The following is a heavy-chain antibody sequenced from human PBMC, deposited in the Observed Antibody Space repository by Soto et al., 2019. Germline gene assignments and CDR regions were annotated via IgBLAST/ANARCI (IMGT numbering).Heavy chain of an antibody. CDR3: ARVPFVGYFDWLDP. Sequence: SETLSLTCSVSGASISSYYWTWIRQPPGGGLEWIGYMHHTQGTNDNPSLRGRVHMSIDTSMNQFSLRLTSVTAADTAVYYCARVPFVGYFDWLDPWGQGTLVTVSS. V-gene: IGHV4-59*01. J-gene: IGHJ5*01. CDR2: MHHTQGT. CDR1: GASISSYY. D-gene: IGHD3-9*01.